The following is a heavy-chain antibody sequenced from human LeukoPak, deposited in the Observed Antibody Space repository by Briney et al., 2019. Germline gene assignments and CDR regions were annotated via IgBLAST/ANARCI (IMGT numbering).Heavy chain of an antibody. Sequence: ETLSLTCTVSGGSISSGGYYWSWIRQHPGKGLEWVANIKQDGSEKYYVDSVKGRFTISRDNAKNSLYLQMNSLRAEDTAVYYCVRVPSPAAGKIFDYWGQGTLVTVSS. D-gene: IGHD2-2*01. CDR2: IKQDGSEK. V-gene: IGHV3-7*01. CDR3: VRVPSPAAGKIFDY. J-gene: IGHJ4*02. CDR1: GGSISSGGYY.